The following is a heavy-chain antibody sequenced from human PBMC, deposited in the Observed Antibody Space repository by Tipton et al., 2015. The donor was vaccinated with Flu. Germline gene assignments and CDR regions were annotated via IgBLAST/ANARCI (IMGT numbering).Heavy chain of an antibody. CDR1: GGSISSGSYY. Sequence: TLSLTCTVSGGSISSGSYYWTWLRQPAGKGLEWSGRIYTSGTTNYNPSLKSRVTMSLDTSKNLFSMMLSSVTAADTAVYYCARGYSSSLGRPFDYWGQGTRVSVSS. J-gene: IGHJ4*02. V-gene: IGHV4-61*02. D-gene: IGHD6-19*01. CDR2: IYTSGTT. CDR3: ARGYSSSLGRPFDY.